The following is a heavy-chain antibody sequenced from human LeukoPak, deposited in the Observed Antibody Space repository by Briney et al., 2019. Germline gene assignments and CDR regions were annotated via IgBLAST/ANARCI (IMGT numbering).Heavy chain of an antibody. CDR1: GGTFTSYA. CDR2: IIPIFATA. D-gene: IGHD3-22*01. Sequence: PVRVSGTAAGGTFTSYATSWVRQAPGQGLEWWGGIIPIFATANYAQKFQGRVTIATDESTSTAYMKLSSLRSEDTAVYYCAYSADSSGYLDWGQGTLVTVSS. V-gene: IGHV1-69*05. J-gene: IGHJ4*02. CDR3: AYSADSSGYLD.